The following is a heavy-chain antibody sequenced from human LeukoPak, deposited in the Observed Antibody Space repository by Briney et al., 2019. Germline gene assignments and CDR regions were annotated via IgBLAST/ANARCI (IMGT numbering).Heavy chain of an antibody. CDR2: ISSSSSYI. CDR3: AREGLDYYDSSGTGAY. J-gene: IGHJ4*02. V-gene: IGHV3-21*01. Sequence: GSLRLSCAASGFTFSSYSMNWVRQAPGKGLEWVSSISSSSSYIYYADSVKGRFTISRDNAKNSLYLQMNSLRAEDTAVYYCAREGLDYYDSSGTGAYWGQGTLVTVSS. CDR1: GFTFSSYS. D-gene: IGHD3-22*01.